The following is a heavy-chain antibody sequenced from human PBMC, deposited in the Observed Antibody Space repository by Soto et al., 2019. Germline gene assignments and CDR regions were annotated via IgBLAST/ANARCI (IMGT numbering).Heavy chain of an antibody. CDR3: ARXSSLYCVGGGCFRDFDY. J-gene: IGHJ4*02. Sequence: GASVKVSCKASGNTFSSYSISWVRQAPGQGLEWMGGIIPFSDTTYSAQKFQDRVTLTADKSTSTAYLELSSLTSEDTAVYFCARXSSLYCVGGGCFRDFDYWGPGTLVTVSS. CDR2: IIPFSDTT. V-gene: IGHV1-69*06. D-gene: IGHD2-15*01. CDR1: GNTFSSYS.